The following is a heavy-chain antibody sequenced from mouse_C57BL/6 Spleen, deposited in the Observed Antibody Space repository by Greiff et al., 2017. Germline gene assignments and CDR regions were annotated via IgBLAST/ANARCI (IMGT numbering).Heavy chain of an antibody. J-gene: IGHJ2*01. D-gene: IGHD1-1*01. Sequence: VQLQQSGAELVRPGASVTLSCKASGYTFTDYEMHWVRQTPVHGLEWIGAIDPETGGTAYNQKFKGKAILTADKSSSTAYMGLRSLTSEDSAVYYCTYGSSYIDYWGQGTTLTVSS. CDR2: IDPETGGT. CDR3: TYGSSYIDY. V-gene: IGHV1-15*01. CDR1: GYTFTDYE.